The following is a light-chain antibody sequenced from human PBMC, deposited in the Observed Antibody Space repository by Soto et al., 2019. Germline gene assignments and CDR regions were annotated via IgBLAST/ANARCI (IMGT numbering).Light chain of an antibody. Sequence: DIQMTKSPSSLSASVGDRVTITCQASQAISNHLNWYQQKPGKAPKLLIYDVSNLETGVPSRFRGLGSGTDFTFTISSLQPEEIATYYCQQYDTLPLFTFGPGTNVYI. V-gene: IGKV1-33*01. CDR2: DVS. CDR1: QAISNH. CDR3: QQYDTLPLFT. J-gene: IGKJ3*01.